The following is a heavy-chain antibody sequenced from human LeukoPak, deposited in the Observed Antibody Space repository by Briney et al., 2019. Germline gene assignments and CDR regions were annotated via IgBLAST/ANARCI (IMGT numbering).Heavy chain of an antibody. CDR2: ISSSGGST. D-gene: IGHD6-19*01. V-gene: IGHV3-23*01. CDR1: GFTFSSYA. J-gene: IGHJ4*02. Sequence: GGSLRLSCAASGFTFSSYAMSWVRQAPGKGLEWVSAISSSGGSTYYADSVKGRFTISRDNSKNTLYLQMNSLRAEDTAVYYCAKYGQWVTLQDHWGQGTLVTVSS. CDR3: AKYGQWVTLQDH.